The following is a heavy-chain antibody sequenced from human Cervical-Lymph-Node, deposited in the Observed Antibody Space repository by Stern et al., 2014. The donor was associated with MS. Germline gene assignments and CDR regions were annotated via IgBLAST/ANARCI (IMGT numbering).Heavy chain of an antibody. CDR3: AISREYTSSSEY. J-gene: IGHJ4*02. CDR2: INLSGGST. Sequence: VQLVQSGAEVKKPGASVKVSCKASGYTFSNQYMHWVRQAPGQGLEWMGMINLSGGSTTYAQRFQGRVTMTRDTSTSTGYMELSGLRSEDTAVYYCAISREYTSSSEYWGQGTLVTVSS. CDR1: GYTFSNQY. D-gene: IGHD6-6*01. V-gene: IGHV1-46*01.